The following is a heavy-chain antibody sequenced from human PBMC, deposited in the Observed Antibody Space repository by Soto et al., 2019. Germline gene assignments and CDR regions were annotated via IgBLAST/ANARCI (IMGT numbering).Heavy chain of an antibody. Sequence: GGSLRLSCAVYGFAFSIYEMNWVRQSPGKGLEWVSFISGSGTTTYYADSVRGRFTISRDNTKNSLYLQMNSLSAEDTGIYYCTRVLYGTSWGQGTLVTVSS. CDR2: ISGSGTTT. D-gene: IGHD2-2*02. CDR1: GFAFSIYE. V-gene: IGHV3-48*03. CDR3: TRVLYGTS. J-gene: IGHJ5*02.